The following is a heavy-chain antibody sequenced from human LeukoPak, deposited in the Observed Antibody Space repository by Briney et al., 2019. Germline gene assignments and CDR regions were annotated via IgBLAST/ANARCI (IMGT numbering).Heavy chain of an antibody. CDR2: ISSSSSYI. CDR1: GFTFSSYS. Sequence: GGSLRLSCAASGFTFSSYSMNWVRQAPGEGLEWVSSISSSSSYIYYADSVKGRFTISRDNAKNSLYLQMNSLRAEDTAVYYCARGGYSGYDYGFDYWGQGTLVTVSS. J-gene: IGHJ4*02. D-gene: IGHD5-12*01. V-gene: IGHV3-21*01. CDR3: ARGGYSGYDYGFDY.